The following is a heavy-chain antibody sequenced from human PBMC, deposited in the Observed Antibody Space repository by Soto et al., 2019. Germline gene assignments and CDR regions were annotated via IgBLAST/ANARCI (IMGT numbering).Heavy chain of an antibody. CDR2: VYYSGST. V-gene: IGHV4-59*08. D-gene: IGHD3-16*01. CDR1: GCSINSYD. J-gene: IGHJ5*01. CDR3: ARVYVSNWFDS. Sequence: SETLSLTCTFSGCSINSYDWSWIRQPPGKGLEWIGCVYYSGSTNYNPSLKSRVTISVDTSKNQFSLKLSSVTAADTAVYYCARVYVSNWFDSWGQGTLVTVSS.